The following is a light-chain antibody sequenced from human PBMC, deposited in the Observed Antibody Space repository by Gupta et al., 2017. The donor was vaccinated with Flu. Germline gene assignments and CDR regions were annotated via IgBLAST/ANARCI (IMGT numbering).Light chain of an antibody. J-gene: IGKJ2*01. CDR1: QSVSSN. CDR3: QQYNNWPPVT. Sequence: ATLSVSPGEGATLSCRASQSVSSNLAWYQQKPGQAPRLLIYSASTRAPGIPARFSGSGSGTEFTLTISSLQSEDFALYYCQQYNNWPPVTFGQGTKLEIK. V-gene: IGKV3-15*01. CDR2: SAS.